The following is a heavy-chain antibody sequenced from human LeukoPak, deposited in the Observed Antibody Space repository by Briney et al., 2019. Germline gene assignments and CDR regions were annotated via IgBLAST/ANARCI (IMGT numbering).Heavy chain of an antibody. Sequence: PGGSLRLSCEASGFSFSDYGMHWVRQAPGKGLEWVASIRYNGDNKYYADSVKGRFTVSRDNSQSTLYLQMNSLRVEDTAVYYCAKRVVIRSTDYFYYYIHVWGKGTTVTVSS. D-gene: IGHD3-3*01. CDR1: GFSFSDYG. J-gene: IGHJ6*03. V-gene: IGHV3-30*02. CDR3: AKRVVIRSTDYFYYYIHV. CDR2: IRYNGDNK.